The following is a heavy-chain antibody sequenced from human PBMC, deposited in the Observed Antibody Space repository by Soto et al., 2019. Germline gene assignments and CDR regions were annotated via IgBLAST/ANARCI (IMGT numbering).Heavy chain of an antibody. V-gene: IGHV1-46*01. CDR1: GYTFTSYY. CDR2: INPSGGST. CDR3: YLSRVRGVIMILEDLDY. J-gene: IGHJ4*02. Sequence: GASVKVSCKASGYTFTSYYMHWVRQAPGQGLEWMGIINPSGGSTSYAQKFQGRVTMTRDTSTSTVYMELSSLRSEDTAVYYCYLSRVRGVIMILEDLDYWGQGTLVTVSS. D-gene: IGHD3-10*01.